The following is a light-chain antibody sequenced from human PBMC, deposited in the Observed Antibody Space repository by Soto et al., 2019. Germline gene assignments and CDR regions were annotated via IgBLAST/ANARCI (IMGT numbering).Light chain of an antibody. Sequence: DIQMTQSPSSLSASVGDRVTITCRASQGIRKDLGWYQQKPGKAPKRLIYAVSSLQSGVPSRFSGSGSGSEFTLTIRGLQPEDFANYYCLQHNSYGFGPGTKVDIK. CDR2: AVS. CDR1: QGIRKD. J-gene: IGKJ3*01. V-gene: IGKV1-17*01. CDR3: LQHNSYG.